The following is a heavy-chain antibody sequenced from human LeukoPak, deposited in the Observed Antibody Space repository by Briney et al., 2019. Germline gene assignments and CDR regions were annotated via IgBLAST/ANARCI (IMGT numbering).Heavy chain of an antibody. Sequence: ASVKVSCKASGGTFSSYAISWVRQAPGQGLEWMGGIIPIFGTANYEQKFQGRVTITADESTSTAYMELSSLRSEDTAVYYCARDDYDFWSGYPSAYYFDYWGQGTLVTVSS. V-gene: IGHV1-69*13. D-gene: IGHD3-3*01. J-gene: IGHJ4*02. CDR2: IIPIFGTA. CDR1: GGTFSSYA. CDR3: ARDDYDFWSGYPSAYYFDY.